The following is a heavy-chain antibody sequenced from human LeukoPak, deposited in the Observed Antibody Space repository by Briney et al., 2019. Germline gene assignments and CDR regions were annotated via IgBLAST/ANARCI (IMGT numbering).Heavy chain of an antibody. V-gene: IGHV3-7*01. CDR2: IKQDGSEK. CDR3: TRERGSGSYHPFDP. Sequence: GGSLRLSCAGSGFTLSNYWMSWVRQAPGQGLQWVANIKQDGSEKYYLESVKGRFTISRDNAKNSLYLQMNSLRAEDTAMYYCTRERGSGSYHPFDPWGQGTLVTVSS. J-gene: IGHJ5*02. CDR1: GFTLSNYW. D-gene: IGHD3-10*01.